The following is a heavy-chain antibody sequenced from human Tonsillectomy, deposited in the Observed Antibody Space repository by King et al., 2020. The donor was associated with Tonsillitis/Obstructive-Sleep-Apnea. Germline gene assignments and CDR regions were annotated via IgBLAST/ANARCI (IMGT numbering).Heavy chain of an antibody. CDR2: INPSDGAT. Sequence: VQLVESGADVKKPGASVKVSCKASGYTFTSYYVHWVRQAPGQGLEWMGIINPSDGATSNAQKFQGRVTLTRDTSTSTVYMELSSLRSEDTAVYYCARAPSGKPYTWVDPWGQGTLVTVSS. D-gene: IGHD1-26*01. CDR3: ARAPSGKPYTWVDP. J-gene: IGHJ5*02. V-gene: IGHV1-46*01. CDR1: GYTFTSYY.